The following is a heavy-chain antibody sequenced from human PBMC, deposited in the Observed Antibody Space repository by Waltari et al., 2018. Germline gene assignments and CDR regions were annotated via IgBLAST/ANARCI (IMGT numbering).Heavy chain of an antibody. CDR2: IYPEDAET. V-gene: IGHV1-69-2*01. CDR1: GYSSTNYY. CDR3: ATGGRGSHSAFDL. J-gene: IGHJ3*01. D-gene: IGHD3-10*01. Sequence: EVQLVQTGAEVKKPGSTLEISCEISGYSSTNYYTHWVKQTPGKGLEWLGLIYPEDAETPSTKQFPARLTIRADTSTDTAYMDLRGLRSDDTAVYYCATGGRGSHSAFDLWGQGTMVTVSS.